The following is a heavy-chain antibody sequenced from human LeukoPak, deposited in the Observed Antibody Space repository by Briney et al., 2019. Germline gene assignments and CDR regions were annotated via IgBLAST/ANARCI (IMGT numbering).Heavy chain of an antibody. Sequence: ASVKVSCKASGYTFTSYYIHWVRQAPGHGLEWMGIINPSADSTNYAQKFQGRVTMTRDMSTSTVYMDLSSLTSEDTAVYYCARAHRSSYGNYYYYYMDVWGKGTTVTVSS. CDR2: INPSADST. J-gene: IGHJ6*03. CDR3: ARAHRSSYGNYYYYYMDV. D-gene: IGHD5-18*01. V-gene: IGHV1-46*01. CDR1: GYTFTSYY.